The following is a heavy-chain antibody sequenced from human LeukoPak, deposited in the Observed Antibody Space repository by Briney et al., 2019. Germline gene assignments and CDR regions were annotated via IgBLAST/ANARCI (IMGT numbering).Heavy chain of an antibody. CDR2: INHMGGT. Sequence: SETLSLTCALDGASFTGYYTSCLRQPPGKVLEWDGEINHMGGTNYNPSLKSRVTISVDTSQNQFSLKLSSVYAADTAVYYCARGPLWYSSSHYFDYWGPGTLVTASS. V-gene: IGHV4-34*01. D-gene: IGHD6-13*01. CDR3: ARGPLWYSSSHYFDY. CDR1: GASFTGYY. J-gene: IGHJ4*02.